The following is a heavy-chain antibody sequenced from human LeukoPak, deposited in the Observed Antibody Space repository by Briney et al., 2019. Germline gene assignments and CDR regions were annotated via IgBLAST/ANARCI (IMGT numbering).Heavy chain of an antibody. Sequence: GGSLRPSCAASGFTFSSYWMSWVRQAPGKGLEWVANIKKDGSEKYYVDAVKGRFTISRDNAKTSLYLQMNSLRAEDTAVYYCAELGITMIGGVWGKGTTVTISS. V-gene: IGHV3-7*01. CDR3: AELGITMIGGV. CDR1: GFTFSSYW. D-gene: IGHD3-10*02. J-gene: IGHJ6*04. CDR2: IKKDGSEK.